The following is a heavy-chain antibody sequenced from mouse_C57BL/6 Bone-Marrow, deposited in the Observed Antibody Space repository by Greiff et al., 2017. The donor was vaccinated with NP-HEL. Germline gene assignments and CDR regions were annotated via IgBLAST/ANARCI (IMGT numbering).Heavy chain of an antibody. CDR2: ISSGGSYT. J-gene: IGHJ3*01. V-gene: IGHV5-6*02. CDR1: GFTFSSYG. CDR3: ASFYYVGTGFAY. Sequence: EVMLVESGGDLVKPGGSLKLSCAASGFTFSSYGMSWVRQTPDKRLEWVATISSGGSYTYYPDSVKGRFTISRDHAKNTLYLQMSSLKSEDTAMYYCASFYYVGTGFAYWGQGTLVTVSA. D-gene: IGHD2-1*01.